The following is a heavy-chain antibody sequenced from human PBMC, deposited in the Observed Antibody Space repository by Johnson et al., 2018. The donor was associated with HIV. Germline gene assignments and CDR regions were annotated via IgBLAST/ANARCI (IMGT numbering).Heavy chain of an antibody. CDR3: ARDKGRGAFDI. J-gene: IGHJ3*02. V-gene: IGHV3-33*01. CDR2: IWYDGSNK. Sequence: GGVVQPGRSLRLSCAASGFTFSSYGMHWVRQAPGKGLEWVAVIWYDGSNKYYADSVKGRFTISRDNAKNSLYLQMNSLRAEDTAVYYCARDKGRGAFDIWGQGTMVTVSS. D-gene: IGHD3-10*01. CDR1: GFTFSSYG.